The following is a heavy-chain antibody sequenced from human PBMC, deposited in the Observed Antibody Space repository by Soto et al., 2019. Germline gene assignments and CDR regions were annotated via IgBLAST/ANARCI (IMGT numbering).Heavy chain of an antibody. V-gene: IGHV3-23*01. CDR2: ISGSGGST. CDR3: AKHYPRAQLAEKKHHYYYYIDV. D-gene: IGHD6-13*01. CDR1: GFTFSSYA. J-gene: IGHJ6*03. Sequence: PGGSLRLSCAASGFTFSSYAMSWVRQAPGKGLEWVSAISGSGGSTNYADSVKGRFTISRDNSKNTLYLQMNSLRAEDTAVYYCAKHYPRAQLAEKKHHYYYYIDVRGKGTTVTVSS.